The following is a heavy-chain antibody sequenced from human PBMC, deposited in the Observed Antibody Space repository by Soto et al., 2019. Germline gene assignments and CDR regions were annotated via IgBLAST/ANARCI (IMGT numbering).Heavy chain of an antibody. D-gene: IGHD5-12*01. CDR3: ARQGRATIKRSDYYYYGMDV. CDR2: IYPGDSDT. CDR1: GYSFTSYW. V-gene: IGHV5-51*01. Sequence: GESLKISCKGSGYSFTSYWIGWVRQMPGKGLEWMGIIYPGDSDTRYSPSFQGQVTISADKSISTAYLQWSSLKASDTAMYYCARQGRATIKRSDYYYYGMDVWGQGTTVTVSS. J-gene: IGHJ6*02.